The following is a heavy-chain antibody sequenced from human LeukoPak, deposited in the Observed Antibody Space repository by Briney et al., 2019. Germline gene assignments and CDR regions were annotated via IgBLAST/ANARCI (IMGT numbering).Heavy chain of an antibody. CDR1: GFTFSSYA. CDR3: AKDQDGDYGDLFYYYYYGMDV. J-gene: IGHJ6*02. Sequence: GGSLRLSCAASGFTFSSYAMSWVRQAPGKGLEWVSAISGSGGSTYYADSVKGRFTISRDNSKNTLYLQMNSLGAEDTAVYYCAKDQDGDYGDLFYYYYYGMDVWGQGTTVTVSS. CDR2: ISGSGGST. V-gene: IGHV3-23*01. D-gene: IGHD4-17*01.